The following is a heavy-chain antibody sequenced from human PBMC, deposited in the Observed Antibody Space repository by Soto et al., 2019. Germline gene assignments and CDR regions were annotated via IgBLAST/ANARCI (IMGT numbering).Heavy chain of an antibody. CDR1: GFTFSSYG. V-gene: IGHV3-30*18. Sequence: GGSLRLSCAASGFTFSSYGMHWVRQAPGKGLEWVAVISYDGSNKYYADSVKGRFTISRDNSKNTLYLQMNSLRAEDTAVYYCAKGFPYYDFWSDIYFDYWGQGTLVTVSS. CDR2: ISYDGSNK. CDR3: AKGFPYYDFWSDIYFDY. J-gene: IGHJ4*02. D-gene: IGHD3-3*01.